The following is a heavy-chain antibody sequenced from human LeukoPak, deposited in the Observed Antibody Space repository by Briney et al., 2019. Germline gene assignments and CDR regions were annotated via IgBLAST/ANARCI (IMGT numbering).Heavy chain of an antibody. CDR1: GFTLSSYA. CDR2: ISVSGNT. D-gene: IGHD3-16*02. J-gene: IGHJ3*02. CDR3: AKDRDYDYVWGSYRYPAVGFDI. V-gene: IGHV3-23*01. Sequence: GGSLRLSCAASGFTLSSYAMSWVRQAPGKGLEWVSAISVSGNTYHADSVKGRFTISRDNSKNTLYLQMNSLRAEDTAVYYCAKDRDYDYVWGSYRYPAVGFDIWGQGTMVTVSS.